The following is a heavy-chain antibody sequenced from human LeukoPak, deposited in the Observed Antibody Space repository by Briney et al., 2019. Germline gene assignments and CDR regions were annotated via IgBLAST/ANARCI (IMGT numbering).Heavy chain of an antibody. J-gene: IGHJ3*02. CDR3: ARDQWEMARISGAFDI. Sequence: SVKVSCKASGGTFSSYAISWVRQAPGQGLEWMGGIIPIFGTANYAQKFQGRVTITADECTSTAYMELSSLRSEDTAVYYCARDQWEMARISGAFDIWGQGTMVTVSS. CDR1: GGTFSSYA. CDR2: IIPIFGTA. V-gene: IGHV1-69*01. D-gene: IGHD5-24*01.